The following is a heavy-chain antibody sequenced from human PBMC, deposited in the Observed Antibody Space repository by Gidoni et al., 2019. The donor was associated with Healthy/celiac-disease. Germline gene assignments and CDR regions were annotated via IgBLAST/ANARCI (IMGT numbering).Heavy chain of an antibody. V-gene: IGHV4-59*08. J-gene: IGHJ6*02. D-gene: IGHD2-2*01. CDR2: IYYSGST. CDR1: GGSISSYY. CDR3: ASSLGYCSSTSCYDYYYYGMDV. Sequence: QVQLQESGPGLVKPSETLSLTCTVSGGSISSYYWSWIRQPPGKGLEWIGYIYYSGSTNYNPSLKSRVTISVDTSKNQFSLKLSSVTAADTAVYYCASSLGYCSSTSCYDYYYYGMDVWGQGTTVTVSS.